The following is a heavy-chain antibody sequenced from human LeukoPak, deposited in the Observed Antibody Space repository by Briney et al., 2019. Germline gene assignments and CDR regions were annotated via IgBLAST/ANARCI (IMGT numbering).Heavy chain of an antibody. V-gene: IGHV3-23*01. CDR2: ISGSGGST. Sequence: GGSLRLSCAASGFTFSSYAMSWVRQAPGKGLEWVSPISGSGGSTYYADSVKGRFTSSRDNSKNTLYLQMNSLRAEDTAVYYCAKADPAYYDFWSGYYLLDYWGQGTLVTVSS. CDR3: AKADPAYYDFWSGYYLLDY. D-gene: IGHD3-3*01. J-gene: IGHJ4*02. CDR1: GFTFSSYA.